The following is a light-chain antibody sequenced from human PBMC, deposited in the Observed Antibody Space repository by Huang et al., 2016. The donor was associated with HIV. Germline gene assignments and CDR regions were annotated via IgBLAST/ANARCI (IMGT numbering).Light chain of an antibody. CDR2: VAS. J-gene: IGKJ1*01. Sequence: DIQMTQSPSSLSAFVGDTVTITCRARQVIGNSLAWYQQKPGRPPKLLIYVASTFQSGVPSRFSGSGSGTDFTLTISNRQTEDIATYYCQKYDSAPRTFGQGTRV. CDR1: QVIGNS. V-gene: IGKV1-27*01. CDR3: QKYDSAPRT.